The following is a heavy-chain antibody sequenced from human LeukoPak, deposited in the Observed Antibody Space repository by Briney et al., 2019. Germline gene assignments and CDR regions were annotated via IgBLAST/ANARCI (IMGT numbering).Heavy chain of an antibody. CDR1: GFTFSTYA. D-gene: IGHD2-2*01. V-gene: IGHV3-23*01. Sequence: GGSLRLSCAASGFTFSTYAMCWVRQAPGKGLEWVSSLTDSGGSTYYTDSVKGRFSISRDNSRNTLYLQMHSLRAEDTAIYYCARRKGDCRTTSCTDYWAREPWSPSPQ. CDR2: LTDSGGST. CDR3: ARRKGDCRTTSCTDY. J-gene: IGHJ4*02.